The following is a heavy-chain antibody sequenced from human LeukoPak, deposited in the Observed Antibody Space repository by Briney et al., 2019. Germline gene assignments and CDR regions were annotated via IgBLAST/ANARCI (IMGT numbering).Heavy chain of an antibody. D-gene: IGHD6-13*01. CDR3: ARAGYSSSWYLFDY. V-gene: IGHV4-4*02. Sequence: SETLSLTCAVSGGSISSSNWWSWVRQPPGKGLEWIGEIYHSGSTNYNPSLKSRVTISVDTSKNQFSLKLSSVTAADTAVYYCARAGYSSSWYLFDYWGQGTLVTVSS. J-gene: IGHJ4*02. CDR2: IYHSGST. CDR1: GGSISSSNW.